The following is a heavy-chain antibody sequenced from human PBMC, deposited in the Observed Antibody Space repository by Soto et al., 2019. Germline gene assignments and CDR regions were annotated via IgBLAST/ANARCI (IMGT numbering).Heavy chain of an antibody. D-gene: IGHD1-26*01. J-gene: IGHJ6*02. Sequence: GGSLRLSCAASGFTFSSYDMHWVRQATGKGLEWVSAIGTAGDTYYPGSVKGRFTISRENAKNSLYLQMNSLRAEDTAVYYCARAEVGATPDGYYYYGMDVWGQGTTVTVSS. V-gene: IGHV3-13*01. CDR2: IGTAGDT. CDR1: GFTFSSYD. CDR3: ARAEVGATPDGYYYYGMDV.